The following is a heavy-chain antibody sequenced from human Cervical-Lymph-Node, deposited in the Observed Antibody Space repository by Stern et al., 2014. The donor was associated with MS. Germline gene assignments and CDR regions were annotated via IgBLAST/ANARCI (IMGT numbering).Heavy chain of an antibody. Sequence: EVQLVESGGGLVQPGGALRLACVASGFTFRNYWMHWVRQGQGKGLLWVARMNIAGTTITHADSVKGRFTISRDNAKNTLYLQMNSLRVEDTAVYYCTKDTYGPEDYWGQGTSVTVSS. CDR3: TKDTYGPEDY. J-gene: IGHJ4*02. V-gene: IGHV3-74*02. CDR2: MNIAGTTI. D-gene: IGHD3-10*01. CDR1: GFTFRNYW.